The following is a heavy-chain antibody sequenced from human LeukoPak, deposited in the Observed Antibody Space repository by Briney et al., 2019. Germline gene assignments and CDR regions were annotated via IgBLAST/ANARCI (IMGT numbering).Heavy chain of an antibody. Sequence: GRSLRLSCAASGFTFSSYGIHWVRQAPGKGLGWVAVISYDGSNKYYAHSVKGRFTISRDNSKNTLYLQMNSLRAEDTAVYYCAKDLRVVGATTLDYWGQGTLVTVSS. CDR3: AKDLRVVGATTLDY. CDR2: ISYDGSNK. CDR1: GFTFSSYG. V-gene: IGHV3-30*18. D-gene: IGHD1-26*01. J-gene: IGHJ4*02.